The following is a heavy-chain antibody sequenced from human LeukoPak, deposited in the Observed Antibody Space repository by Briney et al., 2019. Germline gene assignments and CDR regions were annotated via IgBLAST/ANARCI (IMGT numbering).Heavy chain of an antibody. D-gene: IGHD3-10*01. Sequence: SETLSLTCTVSGYSISSGYYWGWIRQPPGKGLEWIGTIYHSGSTYYNPSLKSRVTISVDTSKNQFSLKLSSVTAADTAVYYCARDLIVPVGLTGSGSYSTDYWGQGTLVTVSS. J-gene: IGHJ4*02. CDR3: ARDLIVPVGLTGSGSYSTDY. V-gene: IGHV4-38-2*02. CDR2: IYHSGST. CDR1: GYSISSGYY.